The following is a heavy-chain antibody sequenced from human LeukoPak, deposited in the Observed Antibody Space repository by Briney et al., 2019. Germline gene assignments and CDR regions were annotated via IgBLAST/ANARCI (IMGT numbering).Heavy chain of an antibody. CDR2: IDGSGGFT. J-gene: IGHJ5*02. D-gene: IGHD1-14*01. Sequence: GGSLRLSCAASGFTFSSDAMTWVRQAPGKGLEWASSIDGSGGFTYYADSVKGRFTISRDNSKNTLYLQMNSLRAKDTAIYYCAKKPAGFDPWGQGTLVTVSS. CDR1: GFTFSSDA. V-gene: IGHV3-23*01. CDR3: AKKPAGFDP.